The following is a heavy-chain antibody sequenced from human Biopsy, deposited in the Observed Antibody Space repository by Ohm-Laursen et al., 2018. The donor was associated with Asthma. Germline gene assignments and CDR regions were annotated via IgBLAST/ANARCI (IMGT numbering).Heavy chain of an antibody. CDR3: ARTTYGDDGFDP. V-gene: IGHV4-39*07. J-gene: IGHJ5*02. D-gene: IGHD4-17*01. Sequence: SETLSLTCTVSGGSISSSSYYWGWIRQPPGKGLEWIGSIYYSGSTYYNPSLESRVSISLDTSKNQFSLSLTSVTAADTAVYYCARTTYGDDGFDPWGRGTLVTVSS. CDR2: IYYSGST. CDR1: GGSISSSSYY.